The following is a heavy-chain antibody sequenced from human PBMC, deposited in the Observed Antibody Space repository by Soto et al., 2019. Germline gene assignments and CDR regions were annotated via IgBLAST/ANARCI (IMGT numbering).Heavy chain of an antibody. J-gene: IGHJ4*02. V-gene: IGHV3-33*01. D-gene: IGHD2-2*02. CDR2: IWYDGSNK. Sequence: QVQLVESGGGVVQPGRSLRLSCAASGFTFSSYGMHWVRQAPGKGLEWVAVIWYDGSNKYYADSVKGRFTISRDNSKNTLYLQMNSLRDEDTAVYYCARDAPLGYCSSTSCHTRGFDYWGQGTLVTVSS. CDR3: ARDAPLGYCSSTSCHTRGFDY. CDR1: GFTFSSYG.